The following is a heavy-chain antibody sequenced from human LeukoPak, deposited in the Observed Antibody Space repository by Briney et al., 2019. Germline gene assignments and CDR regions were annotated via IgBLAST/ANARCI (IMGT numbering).Heavy chain of an antibody. D-gene: IGHD2-8*01. CDR2: INHSGST. J-gene: IGHJ4*02. V-gene: IGHV4-34*01. Sequence: SETLSLTCAVYGGSFSGYYWSWIRQPPGKGLEWIGEINHSGSTNYNPSLKSRVTMSVDTSKNQFSLKLSSVTAADTAVYYCARDRGRYCTNGVCPKGYDYWGQGTLVTVSS. CDR1: GGSFSGYY. CDR3: ARDRGRYCTNGVCPKGYDY.